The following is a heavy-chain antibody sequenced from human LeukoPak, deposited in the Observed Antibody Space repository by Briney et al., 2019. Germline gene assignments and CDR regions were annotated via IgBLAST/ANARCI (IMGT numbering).Heavy chain of an antibody. CDR3: VRRGIEVAGIDK. CDR2: IYPGDSIL. Sequence: GESLKISCKASGYSFTSYWIGWVRQMPGKGLEWMGIIYPGDSILRYSPSFRGQVTISADKSISTAYLLWSSLKASDTAMYYCVRRGIEVAGIDKWGQGTLVTVSS. V-gene: IGHV5-51*01. CDR1: GYSFTSYW. J-gene: IGHJ4*02. D-gene: IGHD6-19*01.